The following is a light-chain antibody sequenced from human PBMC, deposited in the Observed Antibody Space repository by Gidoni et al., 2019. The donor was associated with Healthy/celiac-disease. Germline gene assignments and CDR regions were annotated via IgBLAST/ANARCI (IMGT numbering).Light chain of an antibody. CDR3: QAWDSSTSVV. J-gene: IGLJ2*01. CDR2: QDS. Sequence: SYELTQPPSVSVSPGKTASITCSGANLGDKYACWYQQKPGQSPGLVIYQDSKRPPGIPERFSGSNSGNTATLTISGTQAMDEADYYCQAWDSSTSVVFGGGTKLTVL. V-gene: IGLV3-1*01. CDR1: NLGDKY.